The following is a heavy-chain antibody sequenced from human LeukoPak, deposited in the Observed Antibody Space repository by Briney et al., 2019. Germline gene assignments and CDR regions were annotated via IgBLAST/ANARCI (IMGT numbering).Heavy chain of an antibody. CDR1: GGSFSGYY. D-gene: IGHD4-4*01. CDR2: INHSGST. V-gene: IGHV4-34*01. CDR3: ARCGVGYSNYVWQRVAWFDP. Sequence: SETLSLTCAVYGGSFSGYYWSWIRQPPGKGLEWIGEINHSGSTNYNPSPKSRVTISVDTSKNQFSLKLSSVTAADTAVYYCARCGVGYSNYVWQRVAWFDPWGQGTLVTVSS. J-gene: IGHJ5*02.